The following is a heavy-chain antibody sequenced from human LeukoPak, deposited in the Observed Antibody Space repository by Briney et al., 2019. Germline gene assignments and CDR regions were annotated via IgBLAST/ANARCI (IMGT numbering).Heavy chain of an antibody. CDR2: ISSSSSYI. J-gene: IGHJ6*02. CDR1: GFTFSSYT. CDR3: ARDPTPRYCSGGSCYTHYGMDV. D-gene: IGHD2-15*01. Sequence: PGGSLRLSCAASGFTFSSYTMNWVRQAPGKGLEWVSSISSSSSYIYYADSVKGRLTISRDNAKNSLYLQMNGLRAEDTAVYYCARDPTPRYCSGGSCYTHYGMDVWGQGTTVTASS. V-gene: IGHV3-21*01.